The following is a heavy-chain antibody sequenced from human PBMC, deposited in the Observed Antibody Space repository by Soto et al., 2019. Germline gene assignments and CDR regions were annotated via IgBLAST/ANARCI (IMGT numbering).Heavy chain of an antibody. CDR1: GGSISSSSYY. J-gene: IGHJ4*02. CDR3: ARQFGDSSSWFNY. Sequence: SETLSLTCTVSGGSISSSSYYWGWIRQPPGKGLEWIGSIYYSGSTYYNPSLKSRVTISVDTSKNQFSLKLSSVTAADTAVYYCARQFGDSSSWFNYWGQGTLVTVSS. D-gene: IGHD6-13*01. CDR2: IYYSGST. V-gene: IGHV4-39*01.